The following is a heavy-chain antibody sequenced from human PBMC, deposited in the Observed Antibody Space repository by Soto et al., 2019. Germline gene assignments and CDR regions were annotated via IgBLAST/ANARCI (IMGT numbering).Heavy chain of an antibody. CDR1: GFTFSSYG. CDR2: ISYDGSNK. V-gene: IGHV3-30*18. D-gene: IGHD5-12*01. CDR3: AEEHSGGYDAYPFDY. Sequence: QVQLVESGGGVVQPGRSLRLSCAASGFTFSSYGMHWVRQAPGKGLEWVAVISYDGSNKYYADSVKGRFTISRDNSKNTRYLQMNSLRAEDTAVYDCAEEHSGGYDAYPFDYWGQGTLVTVSS. J-gene: IGHJ4*02.